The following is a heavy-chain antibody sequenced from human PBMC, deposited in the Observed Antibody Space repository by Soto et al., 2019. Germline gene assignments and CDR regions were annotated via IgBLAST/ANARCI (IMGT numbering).Heavy chain of an antibody. V-gene: IGHV4-34*01. J-gene: IGHJ3*02. Sequence: QVQLQQWGAGLLKPSETLSLTCAVYGGFVTSGSYYWSWIRQPPGKGLEWIGEMSHSGGTRFNPSRRSRVTISVDTSKNQFTLKMSSVTAADTALYYCARVERGTATTVVDAFDIWGPGTMVTVSS. CDR2: MSHSGGT. CDR1: GGFVTSGSYY. CDR3: ARVERGTATTVVDAFDI. D-gene: IGHD1-1*01.